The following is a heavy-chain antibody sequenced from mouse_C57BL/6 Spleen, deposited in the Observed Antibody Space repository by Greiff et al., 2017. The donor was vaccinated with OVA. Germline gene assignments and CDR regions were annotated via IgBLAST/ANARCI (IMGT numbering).Heavy chain of an antibody. CDR2: IDPETGGT. D-gene: IGHD1-1*01. CDR3: TREDSYGSSYDWYFDV. V-gene: IGHV1-15*01. J-gene: IGHJ1*03. Sequence: VKLVESGAELVRPGASVTLSCKASGYTFTDYEMHWVKQTPVHGLEWIGAIDPETGGTAYNQKFKGKAILTADKSSSTAYMELRSLTSEDSAVYYCTREDSYGSSYDWYFDVWGTGTTVTVSS. CDR1: GYTFTDYE.